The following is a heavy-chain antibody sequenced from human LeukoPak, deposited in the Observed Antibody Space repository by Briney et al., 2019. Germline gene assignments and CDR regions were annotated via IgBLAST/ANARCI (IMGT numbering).Heavy chain of an antibody. J-gene: IGHJ4*02. CDR2: IYYSGST. V-gene: IGHV4-59*01. Sequence: SETLSLTCTVSGGSISSYYWSWIRQPPGEGLEWIGYIYYSGSTNYNPSPKSRVTISVDTSKNQFSLKLSSVTAADTAVYYCARGDTMILDYWGQGTLVTVSS. D-gene: IGHD3-22*01. CDR1: GGSISSYY. CDR3: ARGDTMILDY.